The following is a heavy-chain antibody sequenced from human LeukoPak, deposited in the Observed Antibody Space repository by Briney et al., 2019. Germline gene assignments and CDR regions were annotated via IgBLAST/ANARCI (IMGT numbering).Heavy chain of an antibody. D-gene: IGHD6-13*01. Sequence: GASVKVSCKASGYTFTGYYMHWVRQAPGQGLEWMGWINPNSGGTNYAQKFQGRVTMTRDTSISTAYMELSRLRSDDTAVYYCATLRSGGGSSSWYVKNYFDYWGQGTLVTVSS. V-gene: IGHV1-2*02. J-gene: IGHJ4*02. CDR3: ATLRSGGGSSSWYVKNYFDY. CDR1: GYTFTGYY. CDR2: INPNSGGT.